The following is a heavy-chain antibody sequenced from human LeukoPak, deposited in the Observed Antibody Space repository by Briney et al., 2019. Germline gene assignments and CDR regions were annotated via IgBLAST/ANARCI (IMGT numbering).Heavy chain of an antibody. Sequence: SETLSLTCTVSGGSISSYYWSWIRQPPGKGLEWIGYIYYSGSTNYNPSLESRVTISVDTSENQFSLSLSSVTAADTAVYFCARKHSSGWLFDYWGQGALVTVSS. V-gene: IGHV4-59*01. CDR2: IYYSGST. CDR1: GGSISSYY. J-gene: IGHJ4*02. D-gene: IGHD6-19*01. CDR3: ARKHSSGWLFDY.